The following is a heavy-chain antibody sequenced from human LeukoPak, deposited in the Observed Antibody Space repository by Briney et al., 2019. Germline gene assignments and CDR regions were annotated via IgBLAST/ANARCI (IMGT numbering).Heavy chain of an antibody. D-gene: IGHD2-15*01. J-gene: IGHJ5*01. CDR2: IGGAGDT. CDR3: VKDYCHGGFSPFPFFDS. V-gene: IGHV3-23*01. CDR1: GFTFSSHA. Sequence: PGGSLRLSCAVSGFTFSSHAMSWVRQASGKGLEWVSLIGGAGDTFYADSVKGRFVLSRDNSRNTVYLQMNSLRAEDTATYYCVKDYCHGGFSPFPFFDSWGQGTLVTVSS.